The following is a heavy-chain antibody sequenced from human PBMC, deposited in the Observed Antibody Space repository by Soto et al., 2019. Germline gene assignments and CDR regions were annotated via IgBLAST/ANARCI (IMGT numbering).Heavy chain of an antibody. Sequence: PSETLSLTCTVSGGSISSYYWSWIRQTPGKGLEWIGYIFYFGGTNYNPSLKSRVTISVDRSKNQFSLKLSSVTAADTAVYYCASSYYYGSGSILLGHAFDIWGQGTMVTVSS. V-gene: IGHV4-59*12. CDR1: GGSISSYY. J-gene: IGHJ3*02. CDR2: IFYFGGT. CDR3: ASSYYYGSGSILLGHAFDI. D-gene: IGHD3-10*01.